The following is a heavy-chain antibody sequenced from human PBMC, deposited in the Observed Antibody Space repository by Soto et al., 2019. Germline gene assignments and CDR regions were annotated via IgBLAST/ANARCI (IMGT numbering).Heavy chain of an antibody. CDR1: GGSISSSSYY. V-gene: IGHV4-39*02. CDR2: IYYSGST. D-gene: IGHD3-22*01. Sequence: QLQLQESGPGLVKPSETLSLTCTVSGGSISSSSYYWGWIRQPPGKGLEWIGSIYYSGSTYYNPSRKSPVTLSVGTSKDHCSLRLSSVTAADAAVYDCASPMIAFYTWFDPWGQGTLVTVSS. J-gene: IGHJ5*02. CDR3: ASPMIAFYTWFDP.